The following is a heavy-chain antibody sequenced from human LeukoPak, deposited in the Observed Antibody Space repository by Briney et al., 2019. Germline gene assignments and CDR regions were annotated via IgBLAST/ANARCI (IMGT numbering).Heavy chain of an antibody. V-gene: IGHV1-8*03. D-gene: IGHD3-10*01. CDR1: GYTFTSYD. Sequence: ASVKVSCKASGYTFTSYDINWVRQAPGQGLEWMGWMNPNSGNTGYAQKFQGRVTITRNTSISTAYMELSSLRSEDAAVYYCARGPYYGSGSYYNWFDPWGQGTLVTVSS. CDR2: MNPNSGNT. CDR3: ARGPYYGSGSYYNWFDP. J-gene: IGHJ5*02.